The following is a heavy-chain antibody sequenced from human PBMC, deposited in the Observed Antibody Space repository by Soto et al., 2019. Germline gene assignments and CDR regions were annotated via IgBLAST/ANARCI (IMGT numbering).Heavy chain of an antibody. Sequence: QVQLQESGPGLVKPSQTLSLTCTVSGGSISSGGYYWSWIRQHPGKGLEWIGYIYYSGSTYYNPSLKSLVTISVDTSKNQFSLKLSSVTAADTAVYYCARQTTVVTPDAFDIWGQGTMVTVSS. V-gene: IGHV4-31*01. CDR2: IYYSGST. J-gene: IGHJ3*02. CDR3: ARQTTVVTPDAFDI. D-gene: IGHD4-17*01. CDR1: GGSISSGGYY.